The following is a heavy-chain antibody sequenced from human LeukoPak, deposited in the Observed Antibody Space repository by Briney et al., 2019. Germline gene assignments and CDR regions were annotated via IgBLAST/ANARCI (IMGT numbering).Heavy chain of an antibody. J-gene: IGHJ3*02. CDR3: ARKGRSSGYLHHAFDI. V-gene: IGHV4-59*01. CDR1: GGSISSYY. CDR2: IYYSGTT. Sequence: SETLSLTCTVSGGSISSYYWSWIRQPPGKGLEWIGYIYYSGTTNYNPSLKSRVTISVDTSKNQFSPKLSSVTAADTAVYYCARKGRSSGYLHHAFDIWGQGTMVTVSS. D-gene: IGHD3-22*01.